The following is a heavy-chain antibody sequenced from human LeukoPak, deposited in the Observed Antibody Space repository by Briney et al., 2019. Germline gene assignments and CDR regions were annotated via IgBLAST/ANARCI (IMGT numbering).Heavy chain of an antibody. CDR1: GYTFTSYG. CDR2: ISAYNGNT. D-gene: IGHD3-3*01. V-gene: IGHV1-18*01. J-gene: IGHJ6*03. CDR3: ARVEYRFLEWLFSDYYYYYMDV. Sequence: ASVKVSCKASGYTFTSYGISWVRQAPGQGLEWMGWISAYNGNTNYAQKLQGRVTMTTDTSTSTAYMELRSLRSDDTAVYYCARVEYRFLEWLFSDYYYYYMDVWGQRDHGHRLL.